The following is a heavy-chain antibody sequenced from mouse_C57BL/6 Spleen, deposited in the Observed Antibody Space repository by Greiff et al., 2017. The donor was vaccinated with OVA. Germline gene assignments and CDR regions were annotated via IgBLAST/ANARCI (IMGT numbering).Heavy chain of an antibody. Sequence: QVQLQQPGAELVRPGSSVKLSCKASGYTFTSYWMHWVKQRPIQGLEWIGNIDPSDSDTHYNQKFKDKATLTVDKSSSTAYMQLSSLTSEDSAVYYWARGGDVDYWGQGTTLTVSS. CDR2: IDPSDSDT. V-gene: IGHV1-52*01. CDR1: GYTFTSYW. J-gene: IGHJ2*01. CDR3: ARGGDVDY.